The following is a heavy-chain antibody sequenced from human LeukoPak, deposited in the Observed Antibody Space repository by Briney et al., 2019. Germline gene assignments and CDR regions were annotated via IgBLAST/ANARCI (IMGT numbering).Heavy chain of an antibody. CDR1: GYTFTSYG. V-gene: IGHV1-8*02. Sequence: ASVKVSCKASGYTFTSYGISWVRQAPGQGLEWMGWMNPKSGDTGYEQKFQGRVTITRDSSISTVYMELSSLGSEDTALYYCARGRYMDVWGKGTMVTVSS. CDR3: ARGRYMDV. CDR2: MNPKSGDT. J-gene: IGHJ6*03.